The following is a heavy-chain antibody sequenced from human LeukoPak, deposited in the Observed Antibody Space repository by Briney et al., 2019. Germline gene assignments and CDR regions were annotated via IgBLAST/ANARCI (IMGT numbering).Heavy chain of an antibody. CDR3: AHSGTVTTPHDAFDI. CDR2: IYWNDDK. CDR1: GFSLSTSGVG. Sequence: SGPTLVNPTQTLTLTCTFSGFSLSTSGVGGGWIRRPPGKALEWLALIYWNDDKRYSPSLKSRLTITKDTSKNQVVLTMTNMDPVDTATYYCAHSGTVTTPHDAFDIWGQGTMVTVSS. J-gene: IGHJ3*02. D-gene: IGHD4-17*01. V-gene: IGHV2-5*01.